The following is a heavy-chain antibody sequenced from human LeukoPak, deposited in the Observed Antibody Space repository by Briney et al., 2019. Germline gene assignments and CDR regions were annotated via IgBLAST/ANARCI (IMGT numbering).Heavy chain of an antibody. CDR2: TNPSGGST. CDR1: GYTFTSYY. CDR3: ARDVGITIFGVDYYYGMDV. Sequence: ASVKVSCKASGYTFTSYYMHWMRQAPGQGLEWMGITNPSGGSTSYAQKFQGRVTMTRDTSTSTVYMELSSLRSEDTAVYYCARDVGITIFGVDYYYGMDVWGQGTTVTVSS. V-gene: IGHV1-46*01. D-gene: IGHD3-3*01. J-gene: IGHJ6*02.